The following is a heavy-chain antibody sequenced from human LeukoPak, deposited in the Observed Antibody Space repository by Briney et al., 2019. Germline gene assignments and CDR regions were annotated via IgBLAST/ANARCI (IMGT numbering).Heavy chain of an antibody. CDR3: ASSEAAAGYNWFDP. V-gene: IGHV4-34*12. CDR2: IIHSGRT. D-gene: IGHD6-13*01. J-gene: IGHJ5*02. Sequence: SETLSLTCAVYGGSFNGYYWSWIRQPPGKGLEWIGEIIHSGRTSYNPSLKGRVTISIDTSKHQFSLKLSSVTAADTAVYYCASSEAAAGYNWFDPWGQGTLVTVSS. CDR1: GGSFNGYY.